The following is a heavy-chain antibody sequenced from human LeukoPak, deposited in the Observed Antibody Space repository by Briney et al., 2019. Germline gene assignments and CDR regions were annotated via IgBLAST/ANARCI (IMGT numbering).Heavy chain of an antibody. CDR1: GFTFDDYA. Sequence: PGGSLRRSCAASGFTFDDYAMHWVRQAPGKGLEWVSRISGGGGSTSYADPVKGRFTISRDNSKNSLYLQMNSLRTEDTALYYCAKDMKAVADTDYWGQGTLVTASS. CDR3: AKDMKAVADTDY. CDR2: ISGGGGST. D-gene: IGHD6-19*01. V-gene: IGHV3-43*02. J-gene: IGHJ4*02.